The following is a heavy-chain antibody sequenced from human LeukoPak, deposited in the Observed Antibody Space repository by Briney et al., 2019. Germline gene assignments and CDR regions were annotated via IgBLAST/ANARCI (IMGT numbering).Heavy chain of an antibody. V-gene: IGHV3-30*18. CDR1: GFTFSSYA. J-gene: IGHJ4*02. CDR3: AKGPYGDYAGYYFDY. Sequence: SGGSLRLSCAASGFTFSSYAMSWVRQAPGKGLEWVTFISYDGRNKYYADSVKGRFTVSRDNSKNTLYLQMNSLRAEDTAIYSCAKGPYGDYAGYYFDYWGQGTLVTVSS. D-gene: IGHD4-17*01. CDR2: ISYDGRNK.